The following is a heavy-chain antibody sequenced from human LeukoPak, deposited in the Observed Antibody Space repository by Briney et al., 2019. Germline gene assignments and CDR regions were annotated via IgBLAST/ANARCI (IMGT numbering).Heavy chain of an antibody. Sequence: ASVKVSCKASGYSFTSSGISWVRQAPGQGPEWMGWISTHSGNTNYAQKFQGRVTMTRNTSISTAYMELSSLRSEDTAVYYCARLDEVVVPAASMYYYYYGMDVWGQGTTVTVSS. CDR3: ARLDEVVVPAASMYYYYYGMDV. V-gene: IGHV1-8*02. D-gene: IGHD2-2*01. CDR2: ISTHSGNT. J-gene: IGHJ6*02. CDR1: GYSFTSSG.